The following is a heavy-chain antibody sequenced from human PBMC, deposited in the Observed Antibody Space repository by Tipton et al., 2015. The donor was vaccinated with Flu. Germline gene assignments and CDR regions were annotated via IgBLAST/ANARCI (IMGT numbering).Heavy chain of an antibody. J-gene: IGHJ4*02. V-gene: IGHV4-4*07. CDR2: IYTSGST. Sequence: LRLSCTVSGGSISTYYWSWIRQPAGEGLEWIGRIYTSGSTNYNPSLKSRVTMSVDTSKNQFSLRLSSVTAADTAVYYCARGAGGPATAYDCWGQGTLVTVSS. CDR1: GGSISTYY. CDR3: ARGAGGPATAYDC. D-gene: IGHD1-1*01.